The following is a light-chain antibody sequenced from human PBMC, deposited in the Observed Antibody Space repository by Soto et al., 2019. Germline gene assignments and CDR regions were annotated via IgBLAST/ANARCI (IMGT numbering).Light chain of an antibody. CDR3: QQFNSWPST. CDR2: DAS. Sequence: EIVMTQSPATLSVSPGERATLSCRASQSVSSNLAWYQQKPGQAPRLLIYDASTRATGIPARFSGSGSGTEFTLTISSLQSEDFAVYYCQQFNSWPSTFGQGAKLEIK. J-gene: IGKJ2*01. V-gene: IGKV3-15*01. CDR1: QSVSSN.